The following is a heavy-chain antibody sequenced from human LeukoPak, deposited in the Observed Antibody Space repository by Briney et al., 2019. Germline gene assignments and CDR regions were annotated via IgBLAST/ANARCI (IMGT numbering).Heavy chain of an antibody. V-gene: IGHV3-7*01. Sequence: AGGSLRLSCAASGFTFSSYAMSWVRQAPGKGLEWVADIKEDGNEIYYVDSVRGRFTISRDNAKNSVYLQMNYLRAEDTAVYYCTRDSSKEHLDYWGQGTLVTVSS. J-gene: IGHJ4*02. CDR3: TRDSSKEHLDY. CDR2: IKEDGNEI. CDR1: GFTFSSYA.